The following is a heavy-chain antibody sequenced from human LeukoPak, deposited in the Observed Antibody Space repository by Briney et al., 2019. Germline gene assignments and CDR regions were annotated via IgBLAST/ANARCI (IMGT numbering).Heavy chain of an antibody. CDR3: AREGQVVPAAIYFTSGSAYFDY. J-gene: IGHJ4*02. Sequence: SETLSLTCTVSGGSISSYYWSGFRRPPGRGLEWLGYINYSGGTNNNPSLKSRVTISVDTSKNQFSLKLSSVTAADTAVYYCAREGQVVPAAIYFTSGSAYFDYWGQGTLVTVSS. V-gene: IGHV4-59*12. CDR2: INYSGGT. D-gene: IGHD2-2*02. CDR1: GGSISSYY.